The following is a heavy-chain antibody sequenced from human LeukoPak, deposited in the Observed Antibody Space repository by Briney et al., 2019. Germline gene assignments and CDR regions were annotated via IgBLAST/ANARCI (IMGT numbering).Heavy chain of an antibody. CDR2: IYYTGNT. V-gene: IGHV4-39*01. J-gene: IGHJ4*02. D-gene: IGHD3/OR15-3a*01. CDR1: GVSITSSNSY. CDR3: ARQTGSGLFILP. Sequence: SETLSLTCTVSGVSITSSNSYWGWIRQPPGKGLEWIGSIYYTGNTYYNASLKSRVTISIDTSKNQISLRLTSVTVTDTAMYYCARQTGSGLFILPGGQGTLVTVSS.